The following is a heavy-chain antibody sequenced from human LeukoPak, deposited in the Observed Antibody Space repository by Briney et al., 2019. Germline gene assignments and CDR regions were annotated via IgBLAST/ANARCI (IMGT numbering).Heavy chain of an antibody. CDR2: ISYDGSNK. V-gene: IGHV3-30*03. Sequence: GGSLRLSCAASGFTFSSYGMHWVRQAPGKGLEWVAVISYDGSNKYYADSVKGRFTISRDNSKNTLYLQMNSLRAEDTAVYYCARDKGGSYYVDYYYYGMDVWGQGTTVTVSS. CDR3: ARDKGGSYYVDYYYYGMDV. D-gene: IGHD1-26*01. CDR1: GFTFSSYG. J-gene: IGHJ6*02.